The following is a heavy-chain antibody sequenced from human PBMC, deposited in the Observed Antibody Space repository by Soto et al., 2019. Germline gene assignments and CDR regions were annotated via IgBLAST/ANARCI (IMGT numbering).Heavy chain of an antibody. CDR3: ARRGYTSGWYYFDN. CDR1: GGSISSSGYY. Sequence: QLQLQESGPGLVKPSETLSVFCTVSGGSISSSGYYWGWIRQPPGKGLEWIGSISYSGSTYDNPSLKSRVTISVDPSNNQFSLKLSSVTATDTAVYYCARRGYTSGWYYFDNWGQGTLVTVSS. J-gene: IGHJ4*02. CDR2: ISYSGST. V-gene: IGHV4-39*01. D-gene: IGHD6-19*01.